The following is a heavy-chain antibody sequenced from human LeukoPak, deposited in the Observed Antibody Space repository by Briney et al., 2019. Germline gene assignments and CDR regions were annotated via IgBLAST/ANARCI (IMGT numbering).Heavy chain of an antibody. J-gene: IGHJ6*02. D-gene: IGHD3-22*01. Sequence: GGSLRLSCAASGFTFSSYAMSWVRQAPGEGLEWVSAIRGCGCSTYYADSVKGRFNISRDNPKNTLYLQMNSLRAEDTAVYYCAKSVYYDSSGYYSYYYGMDVWGQGTTVTVSS. V-gene: IGHV3-23*01. CDR2: IRGCGCST. CDR1: GFTFSSYA. CDR3: AKSVYYDSSGYYSYYYGMDV.